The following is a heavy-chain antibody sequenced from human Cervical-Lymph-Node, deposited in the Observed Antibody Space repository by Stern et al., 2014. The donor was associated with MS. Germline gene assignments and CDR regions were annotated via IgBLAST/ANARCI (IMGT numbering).Heavy chain of an antibody. Sequence: EDQLVESGGGLVQPGGSLRLSCAASGFTFSTYDMSWVRRAPGKGPQFVSAISTTGGTTYYADSVKGRFTISGDNSKNTLYLQMNSLRAEDTAVYYCAKKSGSGWYYVSWGQGSLVTVSS. D-gene: IGHD6-19*01. J-gene: IGHJ5*02. CDR1: GFTFSTYD. V-gene: IGHV3-23*04. CDR2: ISTTGGTT. CDR3: AKKSGSGWYYVS.